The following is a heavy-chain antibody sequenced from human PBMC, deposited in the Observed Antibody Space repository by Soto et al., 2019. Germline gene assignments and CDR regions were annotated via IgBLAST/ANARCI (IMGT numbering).Heavy chain of an antibody. D-gene: IGHD3-3*01. J-gene: IGHJ6*02. CDR1: GYTLTELS. Sequence: ASVKVSCKVSGYTLTELSMHWVRQAPGKGLEWMGGFDPEDGETIYAQKFQGRVTMTEDTSTDTAYMELSSLRSEDTAVYYCATGNVFWSVYLKPLYYYGRDVGGQGPRFTVS. V-gene: IGHV1-24*01. CDR2: FDPEDGET. CDR3: ATGNVFWSVYLKPLYYYGRDV.